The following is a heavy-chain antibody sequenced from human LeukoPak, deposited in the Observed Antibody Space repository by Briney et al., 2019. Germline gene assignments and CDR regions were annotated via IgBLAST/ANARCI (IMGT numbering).Heavy chain of an antibody. CDR3: TTDVLVTFDY. CDR2: ISGSGGST. D-gene: IGHD4-11*01. CDR1: GFTFSSYA. J-gene: IGHJ4*02. Sequence: GGSLRLSCAASGFTFSSYAMSWVRQAPGKGLEWVSAISGSGGSTYYADSVKGRFTISRDNSKNTLYLQMNSLKTEDTAVYYCTTDVLVTFDYWGQGTLLTVSS. V-gene: IGHV3-23*01.